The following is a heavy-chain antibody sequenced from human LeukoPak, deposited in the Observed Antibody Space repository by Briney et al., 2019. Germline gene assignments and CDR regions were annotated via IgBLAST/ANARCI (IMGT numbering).Heavy chain of an antibody. CDR3: ARDSVAVAGTNHFAY. CDR2: ISPILGIA. J-gene: IGHJ4*02. D-gene: IGHD6-19*01. CDR1: GGTCISYA. Sequence: SVKVSFKASGGTCISYAICWVRQAPGQGLEWMGRISPILGIANYAQKFQGRVTITADKSTSTAYMELSSLRSEDTAVYYCARDSVAVAGTNHFAYWGQGTLVTVSS. V-gene: IGHV1-69*04.